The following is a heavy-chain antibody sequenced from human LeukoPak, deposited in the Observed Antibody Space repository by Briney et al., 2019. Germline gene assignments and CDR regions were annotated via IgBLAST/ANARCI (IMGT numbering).Heavy chain of an antibody. CDR2: VSPYNGKT. CDR1: GYTFTSYG. Sequence: ASMKVSCKASGYTFTSYGITWVRQAPGQGLEWMGWVSPYNGKTIYAQKFQGRVTVTTDTSTSTAYMELRSLRSDDTAVYYRGRPWDYSGYDLGYWGQGTLVTVSS. D-gene: IGHD5-12*01. V-gene: IGHV1-18*01. CDR3: GRPWDYSGYDLGY. J-gene: IGHJ4*02.